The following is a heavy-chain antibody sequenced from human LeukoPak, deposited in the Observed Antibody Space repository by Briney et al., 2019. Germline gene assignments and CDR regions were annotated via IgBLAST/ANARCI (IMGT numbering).Heavy chain of an antibody. V-gene: IGHV3-23*01. D-gene: IGHD3-10*01. CDR1: GFTFSSYA. J-gene: IGHJ6*02. CDR2: ISGSGGST. CDR3: AKDGYGSGSYYLPLYYYYYGMDV. Sequence: GGSLRLSCAASGFTFSSYAMSWVRQAPGKGLEWVSAISGSGGSTYYADSVKGRFTVSRDNSKNTLYLQMNSLRAEDTAVYYCAKDGYGSGSYYLPLYYYYYGMDVWGQGTTVTVSS.